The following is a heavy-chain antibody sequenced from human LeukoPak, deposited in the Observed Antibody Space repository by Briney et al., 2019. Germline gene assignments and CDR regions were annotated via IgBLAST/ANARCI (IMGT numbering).Heavy chain of an antibody. CDR3: VRDWNGDYFDY. J-gene: IGHJ4*02. D-gene: IGHD1-1*01. Sequence: PSETLSLTCIVSGDSISSGSYYWTWLRQPAGKGLEWIGRIHTSGNTNYSPSLKSRVTISRDTPKNQFSLRLTSVTAADTAVYYCVRDWNGDYFDYWGQGTLVTVSS. CDR2: IHTSGNT. V-gene: IGHV4-61*02. CDR1: GDSISSGSYY.